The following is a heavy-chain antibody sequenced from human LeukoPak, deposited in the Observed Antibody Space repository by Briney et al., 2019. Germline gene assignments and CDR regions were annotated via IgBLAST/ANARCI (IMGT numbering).Heavy chain of an antibody. J-gene: IGHJ4*02. Sequence: GGSLRLSCAASGFTFSSYAMNWVRQAPGKGLEWVAVISYDGSNKYYADSVKGRFTISRDNSKNTLYLQMNSLRAEDTAVYYCAGGDYGYWGQGTLVTVSS. CDR3: AGGDYGY. D-gene: IGHD4-17*01. V-gene: IGHV3-30-3*01. CDR1: GFTFSSYA. CDR2: ISYDGSNK.